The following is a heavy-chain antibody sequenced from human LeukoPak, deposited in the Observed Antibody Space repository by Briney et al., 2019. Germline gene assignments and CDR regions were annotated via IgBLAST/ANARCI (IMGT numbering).Heavy chain of an antibody. J-gene: IGHJ5*02. CDR3: ASRSLFEYSSSFLDP. D-gene: IGHD6-6*01. CDR2: MNPNSGNT. Sequence: GASVKVSCKASGYTFTSYDINWVRQATGQGLEWRGWMNPNSGNTGYAQKFQGRVTMTRNTSISTAYMELSSLRSEDTAVYYCASRSLFEYSSSFLDPWGQGTLVTVSS. V-gene: IGHV1-8*01. CDR1: GYTFTSYD.